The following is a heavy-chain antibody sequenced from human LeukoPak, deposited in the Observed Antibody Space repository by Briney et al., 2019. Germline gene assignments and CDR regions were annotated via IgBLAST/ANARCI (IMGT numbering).Heavy chain of an antibody. Sequence: GGSLRLSCAASGFTFSSYAMHWVRQAPGRGLEWVSALSSGDNTHCADSVNGRFTISRDNSKNTLYLQLNSLRAEDTAVYYCAKASGKITHFDYWGQGTLVTVSS. V-gene: IGHV3-23*01. CDR2: LSSGDNT. CDR1: GFTFSSYA. CDR3: AKASGKITHFDY. D-gene: IGHD3-10*01. J-gene: IGHJ4*02.